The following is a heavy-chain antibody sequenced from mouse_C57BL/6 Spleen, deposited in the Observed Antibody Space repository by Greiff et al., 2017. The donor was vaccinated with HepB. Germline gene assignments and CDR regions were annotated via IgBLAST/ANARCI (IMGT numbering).Heavy chain of an antibody. CDR3: ARGLFYYDYDGDAMDY. CDR1: GYTFTDYY. Sequence: QVQLQQSGAELVRPGASVKLSCKASGYTFTDYYINWVKQRPGQGLEWIARIYPGSGNTYYNEKFKGKATLTAEKSSSTAYMQLSSLTSEDSAVYFCARGLFYYDYDGDAMDYWGQGTSVTVSS. J-gene: IGHJ4*01. CDR2: IYPGSGNT. V-gene: IGHV1-76*01. D-gene: IGHD2-4*01.